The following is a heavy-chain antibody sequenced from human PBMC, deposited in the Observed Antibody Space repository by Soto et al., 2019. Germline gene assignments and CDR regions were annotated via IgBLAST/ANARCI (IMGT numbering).Heavy chain of an antibody. CDR1: GYTFTSYD. CDR2: MNPNSGNT. V-gene: IGHV1-8*01. J-gene: IGHJ4*02. Sequence: ASVKVSCKASGYTFTSYDINWVRQATGQGLEWMGWMNPNSGNTSYAQKFQGRVTMTRDTSTTTVYMELSSLRSEDTAVYYCVRVDPSGYYNWGQGTLVTVSS. D-gene: IGHD3-22*01. CDR3: VRVDPSGYYN.